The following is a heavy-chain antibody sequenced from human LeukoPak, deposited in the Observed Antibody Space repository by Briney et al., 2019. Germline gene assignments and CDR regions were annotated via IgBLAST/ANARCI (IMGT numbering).Heavy chain of an antibody. CDR2: ISPHNGNT. Sequence: GASVKVSCKASGYTFTSFGLSWMRQAPGQGLEWMGWISPHNGNTNYAQKLQGRVTMTADTSTRTAYMELRILRSDDTAVYYCARDRPYTGGWRGFDYWGQGTLVTVSS. J-gene: IGHJ4*02. CDR1: GYTFTSFG. CDR3: ARDRPYTGGWRGFDY. V-gene: IGHV1-18*01. D-gene: IGHD6-19*01.